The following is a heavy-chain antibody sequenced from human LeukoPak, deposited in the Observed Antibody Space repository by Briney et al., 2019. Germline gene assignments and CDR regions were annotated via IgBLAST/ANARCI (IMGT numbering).Heavy chain of an antibody. CDR2: INHSGST. Sequence: SETLSLTCAVYGGSFSGYYWSWIRQPPGKGLEWIGEINHSGSTNYNPSLKSRVTISVDTSKNQFSPKLSSVTAADTAVYYCARMKSAPYYFDYWGQGTLVTVSS. CDR3: ARMKSAPYYFDY. J-gene: IGHJ4*02. D-gene: IGHD2-8*01. V-gene: IGHV4-34*01. CDR1: GGSFSGYY.